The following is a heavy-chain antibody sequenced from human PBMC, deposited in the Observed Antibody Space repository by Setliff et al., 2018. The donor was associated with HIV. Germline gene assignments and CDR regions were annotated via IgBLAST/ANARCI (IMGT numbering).Heavy chain of an antibody. Sequence: GGSLRLSCTASGFTFSDYWMFWVRQAPGKGLVWVSRINGDGSSTNYAGSSTTYADSVKGRFTISRNNAKNTLYLQMNSLRAEDTAVYYCARDRGSSSPYYYGMDVWGQGTTVTVSS. D-gene: IGHD6-13*01. CDR3: ARDRGSSSPYYYGMDV. CDR2: INGDGSSTNYAGSST. J-gene: IGHJ6*02. V-gene: IGHV3-74*03. CDR1: GFTFSDYW.